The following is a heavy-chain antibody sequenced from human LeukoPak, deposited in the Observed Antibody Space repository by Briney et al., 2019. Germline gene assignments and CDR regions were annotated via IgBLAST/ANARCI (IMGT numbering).Heavy chain of an antibody. D-gene: IGHD1-26*01. CDR1: GXSINTYY. CDR2: IYSSGST. CDR3: ARAGVGGATANDY. V-gene: IGHV4-59*01. Sequence: PSETLSLTCTVSGXSINTYYGSWIRQPPGKGLEWIGYIYSSGSTNYNPSLKSRVTISVDTSKNQFSLKLSSVTAADTAVYYCARAGVGGATANDYWGQGTLVTVSS. J-gene: IGHJ4*02.